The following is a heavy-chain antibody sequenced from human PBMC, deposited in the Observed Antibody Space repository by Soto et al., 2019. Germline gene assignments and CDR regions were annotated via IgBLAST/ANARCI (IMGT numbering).Heavy chain of an antibody. J-gene: IGHJ4*02. D-gene: IGHD6-13*01. V-gene: IGHV3-30*18. CDR1: GFTFSSYG. CDR2: ISYDGSNK. CDR3: AKGHVGIAAAGPDY. Sequence: ESGGGVVQPGRSLRLSCAASGFTFSSYGMHWVRQAPGKGLEWVAVISYDGSNKYYADSVKGRFTISRDNSKNTLYLQMNSLRAEDTAVYYCAKGHVGIAAAGPDYWGQGTLVTVSS.